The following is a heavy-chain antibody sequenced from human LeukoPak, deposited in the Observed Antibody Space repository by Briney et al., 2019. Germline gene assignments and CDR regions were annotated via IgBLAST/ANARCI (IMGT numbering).Heavy chain of an antibody. J-gene: IGHJ4*02. V-gene: IGHV3-23*01. D-gene: IGHD3-3*01. CDR1: GFTFSSYA. CDR3: AKAALYDFWSGYYNY. Sequence: GGSLRLSCAASGFTFSSYAMSWVRQAPGKGLEWVSAISGSGGSTYYADSVKGRFTIFRDNSKNTLHVQMNSLRAEDTAVYYCAKAALYDFWSGYYNYWGQGTLVTVSS. CDR2: ISGSGGST.